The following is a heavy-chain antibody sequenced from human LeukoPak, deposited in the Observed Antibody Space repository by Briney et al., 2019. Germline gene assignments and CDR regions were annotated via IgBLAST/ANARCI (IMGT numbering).Heavy chain of an antibody. CDR1: GGSFSGYY. J-gene: IGHJ4*02. CDR2: IYYSGST. CDR3: ARELAARYFDWYLDY. V-gene: IGHV4-59*12. D-gene: IGHD3-9*01. Sequence: SETLSLTCAVYGGSFSGYYWSWIRQPPGKGLEWVGYIYYSGSTNYNPSLKSRVTISVDTSKNQFSLKLSSVTAADTAVYYCARELAARYFDWYLDYWGQGTLVTVSS.